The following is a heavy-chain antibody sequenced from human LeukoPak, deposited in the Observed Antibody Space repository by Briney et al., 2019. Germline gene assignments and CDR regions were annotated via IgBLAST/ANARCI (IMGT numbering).Heavy chain of an antibody. CDR3: ARVAGGYTETDY. V-gene: IGHV1-69*01. CDR2: IIPIFGTA. J-gene: IGHJ4*02. CDR1: GGTFSSYA. D-gene: IGHD1-26*01. Sequence: SVKVSCKASGGTFSSYAISWVRQAPGQGLEWMGGIIPIFGTANYAQKFQGRVTITADESTSTAYMELSSLRSEDTAVYYCARVAGGYTETDYWGQGTLVTVSS.